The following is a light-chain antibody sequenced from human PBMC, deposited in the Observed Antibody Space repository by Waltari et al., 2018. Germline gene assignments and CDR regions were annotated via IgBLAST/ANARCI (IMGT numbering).Light chain of an antibody. CDR3: GAWDDSLSGHYV. V-gene: IGLV1-47*01. CDR1: SSHIGSNH. J-gene: IGLJ1*01. Sequence: QSVLTQPPSASGTPGQRVTISCSGSSSHIGSNHVYWYQQLPGTAPTLLIYRNDQRPSGVPDRFSGSKSGSSASLAISGLRSEDEADYYCGAWDDSLSGHYVFGTGTKVTVL. CDR2: RND.